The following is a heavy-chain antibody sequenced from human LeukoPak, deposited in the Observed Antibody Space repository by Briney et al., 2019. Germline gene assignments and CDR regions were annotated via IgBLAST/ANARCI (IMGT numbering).Heavy chain of an antibody. CDR1: GFTVSSNY. CDR3: ARAASSIGWFDP. D-gene: IGHD2-2*01. V-gene: IGHV3-66*01. CDR2: IYSGGST. Sequence: PGGSLRLSCAASGFTVSSNYMSWVRQAPGQGLEWVSVIYSGGSTYYADSVKGRFTISRDNSKNTLYLQMNSLRAEDTAVYYCARAASSIGWFDPWGQGTLVTVSS. J-gene: IGHJ5*02.